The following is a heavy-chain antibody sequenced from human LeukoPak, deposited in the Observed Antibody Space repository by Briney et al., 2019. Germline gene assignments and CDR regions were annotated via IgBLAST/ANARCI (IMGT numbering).Heavy chain of an antibody. J-gene: IGHJ4*02. CDR3: AKTGERGEYYFDY. CDR1: GFTFSSYG. D-gene: IGHD3-16*01. Sequence: GGSLRLSCAASGFTFSSYGLHWVRQAPGKGLEWVAFLRFDGSIKYYVDSVKGRFTVSRDNPKNTLYLQMNSLRTEDTAVYFCAKTGERGEYYFDYWGQGTLVTVSS. CDR2: LRFDGSIK. V-gene: IGHV3-30*02.